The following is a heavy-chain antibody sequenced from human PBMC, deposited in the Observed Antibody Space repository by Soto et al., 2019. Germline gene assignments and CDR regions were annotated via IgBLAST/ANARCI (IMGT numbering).Heavy chain of an antibody. Sequence: PSDTLSLTCSASGDSLNNHYWTWIRQPPGKGLEWIGNIYDSGSTNYSPALKSRVSMSVDTSKNLFSLKMNSVTAADTAVYYCARSCMVPVDYFDLWGQGTLVT. CDR2: IYDSGST. D-gene: IGHD2-8*01. CDR3: ARSCMVPVDYFDL. V-gene: IGHV4-59*07. J-gene: IGHJ4*02. CDR1: GDSLNNHY.